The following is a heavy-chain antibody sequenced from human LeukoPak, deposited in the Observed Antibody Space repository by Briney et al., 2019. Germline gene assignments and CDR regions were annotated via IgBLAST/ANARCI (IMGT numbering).Heavy chain of an antibody. V-gene: IGHV4-4*07. D-gene: IGHD6-6*01. CDR2: IYTRGST. CDR3: ARDFREYSSSGDAFDI. CDR1: GGSISSYY. Sequence: SETLSLTCTVSGGSISSYYWSWIRQPAGKGLEWIGRIYTRGSTNYNPSLKSRVTMSVDTSKHEFYLKLSSVTAADTAVYYCARDFREYSSSGDAFDIWGQGTMVTVSS. J-gene: IGHJ3*02.